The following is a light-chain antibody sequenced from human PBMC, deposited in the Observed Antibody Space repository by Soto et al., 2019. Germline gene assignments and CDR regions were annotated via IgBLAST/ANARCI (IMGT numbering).Light chain of an antibody. CDR3: QQYNNWWT. J-gene: IGKJ1*01. CDR1: QRVSSS. V-gene: IGKV3-15*01. Sequence: EIVMTQSPATLSVSPGERVTLSCRASQRVSSSLAWYQQKPCQAPRLLIYGASTMPIGIPGRFSGSESETEFTLTIISLQSEDYTVYYCQQYNNWWTFGQGTQVPTK. CDR2: GAS.